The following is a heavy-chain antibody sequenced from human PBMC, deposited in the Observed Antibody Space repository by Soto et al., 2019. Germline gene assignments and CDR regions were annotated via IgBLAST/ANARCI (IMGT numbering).Heavy chain of an antibody. CDR1: GFTFNNYA. V-gene: IGHV3-23*01. CDR3: ASLPTGVGNSSPGFFDS. J-gene: IGHJ4*02. CDR2: ISSSGIST. D-gene: IGHD6-6*01. Sequence: EVQLLESGGGLVQPGGSLRRSCAASGFTFNNYAMSWVRPAPGKGLGGLATISSSGISTYYPDSVKGRFTIPRDNSQNTRFLQMNSLRANDTAVYYCASLPTGVGNSSPGFFDSWGQGTLVTVSS.